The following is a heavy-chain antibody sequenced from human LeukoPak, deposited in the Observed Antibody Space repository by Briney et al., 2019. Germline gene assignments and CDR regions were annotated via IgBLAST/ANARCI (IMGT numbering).Heavy chain of an antibody. D-gene: IGHD5-12*01. CDR1: GFTFSNFA. Sequence: GGSLRLSCVASGFTFSNFAMNWVRQAPGKRLEWVSSIIGRGVDTYHADSVQGRFTISRDNSKNTIYLRMNSLRVDDTAIYYCAKEGIYMKSSLEDWGQGTPVTVSS. V-gene: IGHV3-23*01. J-gene: IGHJ4*02. CDR3: AKEGIYMKSSLED. CDR2: IIGRGVDT.